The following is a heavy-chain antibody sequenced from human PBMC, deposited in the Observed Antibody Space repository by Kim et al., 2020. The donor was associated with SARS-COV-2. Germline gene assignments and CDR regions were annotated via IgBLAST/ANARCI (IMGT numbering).Heavy chain of an antibody. Sequence: YYAYAVKGRFTISRDNSKNTLYLQMNSLRAEDTAVYYCAREDATGDWIDPWGQGTLVTVSS. V-gene: IGHV3-30*01. D-gene: IGHD2-15*01. J-gene: IGHJ5*02. CDR3: AREDATGDWIDP.